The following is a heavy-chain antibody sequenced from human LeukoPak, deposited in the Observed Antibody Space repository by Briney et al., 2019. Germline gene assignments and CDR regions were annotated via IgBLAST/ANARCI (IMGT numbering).Heavy chain of an antibody. CDR3: ARRITGDFGY. Sequence: SETLSLTCTVSGGSISSSSYYWGWIRQPPGKGLEWIGRIYYSGSTYYNPSLKSRVTISVDTSKHQFSLKLSSVTAADTAVYYCARRITGDFGYWGQGTLVTVSS. CDR1: GGSISSSSYY. D-gene: IGHD7-27*01. CDR2: IYYSGST. V-gene: IGHV4-39*01. J-gene: IGHJ4*02.